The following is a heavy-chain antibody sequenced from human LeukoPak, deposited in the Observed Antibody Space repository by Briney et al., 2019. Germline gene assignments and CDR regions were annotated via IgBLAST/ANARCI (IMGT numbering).Heavy chain of an antibody. CDR2: IYYSGST. D-gene: IGHD3-16*02. CDR1: GGSISSGGYY. CDR3: ARARWITFGGVIVILDWFDP. V-gene: IGHV4-31*03. Sequence: SETLSLTCTVSGGSISSGGYYWSWIRQHPGKGLEWIGYIYYSGSTYYNPSLKSRVTISVDTSKNQFSLKLSSVTAADTAVYYCARARWITFGGVIVILDWFDPWGQGTLVTVSS. J-gene: IGHJ5*02.